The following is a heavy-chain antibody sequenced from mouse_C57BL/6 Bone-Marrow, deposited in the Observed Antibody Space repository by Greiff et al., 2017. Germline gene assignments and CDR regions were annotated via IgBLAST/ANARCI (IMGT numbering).Heavy chain of an antibody. CDR1: GFNIKDDY. Sequence: EVQLQQSGAELVRPGASVKLSCTASGFNIKDDYMHWVKQRPEQGLEWIGWLDPENGDTEYASKFQGKATITADTSSNTAYLQLSSLTSEDTAVYYCTSTIWFAYWGQGTLVTVSA. CDR2: LDPENGDT. D-gene: IGHD2-1*01. J-gene: IGHJ3*01. V-gene: IGHV14-4*01. CDR3: TSTIWFAY.